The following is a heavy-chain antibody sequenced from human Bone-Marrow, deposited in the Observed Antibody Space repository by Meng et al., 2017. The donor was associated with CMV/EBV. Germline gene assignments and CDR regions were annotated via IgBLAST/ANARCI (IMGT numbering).Heavy chain of an antibody. V-gene: IGHV4-39*07. J-gene: IGHJ4*02. CDR2: IYYSGST. CDR1: GGSISSSSYY. D-gene: IGHD2-2*01. Sequence: LQLQDAGPGLVKPSETLSLPCTVSGGSISSSSYYWGWIRQPPGKGLECIGSIYYSGSTYYNPSLKSRVTISVDTSKNQFSLKLSSVTAADTAVYYCARIVVPAAVDYWGQGTLVTVSS. CDR3: ARIVVPAAVDY.